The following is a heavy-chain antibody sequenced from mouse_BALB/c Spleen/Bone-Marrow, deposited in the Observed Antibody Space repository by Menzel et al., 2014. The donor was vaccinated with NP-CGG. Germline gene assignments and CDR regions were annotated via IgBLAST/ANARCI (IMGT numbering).Heavy chain of an antibody. CDR3: AVIYYGYAMDY. CDR2: IDPANGNT. J-gene: IGHJ4*01. CDR1: GFNIKDTY. D-gene: IGHD2-1*01. Sequence: VQLKQSGAEPVKPGASVKLSCTASGFNIKDTYMHWVKQRPEQGLEWIGRIDPANGNTKYDPKFQGKATITADTSSNTAYLQLSSLTSEDTAVYYCAVIYYGYAMDYWGQGTSVTVSS. V-gene: IGHV14-3*02.